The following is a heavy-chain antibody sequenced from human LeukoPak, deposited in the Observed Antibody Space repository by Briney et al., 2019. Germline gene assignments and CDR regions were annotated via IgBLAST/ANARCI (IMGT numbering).Heavy chain of an antibody. D-gene: IGHD1-26*01. CDR1: GFTVSSNY. CDR2: IYSGGTT. CDR3: AKGRGWEASYYYYYMDV. J-gene: IGHJ6*03. Sequence: GGSLRLSCAASGFTVSSNYMSWVRQAPGKGLEWVSVIYSGGTTYYADSMKGRFTISRDNSKNTLYLQMNSLRAEDTAVYYCAKGRGWEASYYYYYMDVWGKGTTVTISS. V-gene: IGHV3-53*05.